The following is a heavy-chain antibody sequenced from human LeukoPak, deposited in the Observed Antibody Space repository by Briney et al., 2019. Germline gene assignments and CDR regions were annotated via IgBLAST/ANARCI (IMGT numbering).Heavy chain of an antibody. CDR1: GYTFTGYY. Sequence: EASVKVSCKASGYTFTGYYMHWVRQAPGQGLEWMGRINPNSGGTNYAQKFQGRVTMTRDTSISTAYMELSRLRSDDTAVYYCARDMVWADQLPNYYYGMDVWGQGTTVTVSS. V-gene: IGHV1-2*06. CDR2: INPNSGGT. D-gene: IGHD2-2*01. CDR3: ARDMVWADQLPNYYYGMDV. J-gene: IGHJ6*02.